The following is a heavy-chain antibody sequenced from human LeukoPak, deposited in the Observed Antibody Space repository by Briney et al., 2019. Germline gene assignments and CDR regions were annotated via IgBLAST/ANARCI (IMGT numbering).Heavy chain of an antibody. D-gene: IGHD2-21*02. CDR3: ARHVAYCGGDRCYSAWYFDL. J-gene: IGHJ2*01. CDR2: IYYSGST. Sequence: KPSETLSLTCAVSGGAITSNTHYLGWIRQPPGKGLEWIGSIYYSGSTYYNPSLQSRVTISVDTSKNQFSLRLSSVTAADTAVYYCARHVAYCGGDRCYSAWYFDLWGRGTLVTVSS. CDR1: GGAITSNTHY. V-gene: IGHV4-39*01.